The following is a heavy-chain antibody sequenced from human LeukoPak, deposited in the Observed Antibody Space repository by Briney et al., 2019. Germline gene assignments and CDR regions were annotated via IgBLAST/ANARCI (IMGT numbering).Heavy chain of an antibody. J-gene: IGHJ3*02. CDR2: IKQDGSEK. D-gene: IGHD6-19*01. Sequence: GGSLRLSCAASGFTFSSYWMSWVRQAPGKGLEWVANIKQDGSEKYYVDSVKGRFTISRDNAKNSLYLQMKSLRAEDTAVYYCARDKYSSGWYDAFDIWGQGTMVTVSS. CDR3: ARDKYSSGWYDAFDI. CDR1: GFTFSSYW. V-gene: IGHV3-7*01.